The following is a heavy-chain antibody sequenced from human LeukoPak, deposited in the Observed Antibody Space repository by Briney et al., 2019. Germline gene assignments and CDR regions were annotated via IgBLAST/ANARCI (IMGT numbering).Heavy chain of an antibody. CDR2: IYYSAYT. Sequence: PSETLSLTCAVSGGAISSSYWSWIRQPPGKGLEWIGYIYYSAYTNYNPSLKSRVTISIDTSKNQFSLQLRSVTAADTAVYFCARDRYTYYDSSGYSQILYGMDVWGQGTTVTVSS. V-gene: IGHV4-59*01. CDR1: GGAISSSY. J-gene: IGHJ6*02. CDR3: ARDRYTYYDSSGYSQILYGMDV. D-gene: IGHD3-22*01.